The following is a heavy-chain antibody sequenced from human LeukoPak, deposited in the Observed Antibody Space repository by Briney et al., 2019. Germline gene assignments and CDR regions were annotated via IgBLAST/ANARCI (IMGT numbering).Heavy chain of an antibody. CDR1: GFTFRDYY. J-gene: IGHJ6*02. CDR3: ARHGYSSSWPYYYYAMDV. D-gene: IGHD6-13*01. CDR2: ISSSGGVI. V-gene: IGHV3-11*01. Sequence: GGSLRLSCAASGFTFRDYYMSWIRQAPGEGLECVSYISSSGGVIYYADSVKGRFIISRDNAKNSLYLQMNSLRAEDTAVYYCARHGYSSSWPYYYYAMDVWGQGTTVTVSS.